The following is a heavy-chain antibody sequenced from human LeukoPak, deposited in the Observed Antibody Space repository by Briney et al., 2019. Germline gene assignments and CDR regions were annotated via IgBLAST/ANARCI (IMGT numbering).Heavy chain of an antibody. CDR3: ASAPYGDYSMDV. CDR1: GGSISSYY. V-gene: IGHV4-59*12. J-gene: IGHJ6*02. Sequence: PSETLSLTCTVSGGSISSYYWSWIRQPPGKGLEWIGYIYYSGSTNYNPSLKNRVTISVDTSKNQFSLKLSSVTAADAAVYYCASAPYGDYSMDVWGQGTTVTVSS. CDR2: IYYSGST. D-gene: IGHD4-17*01.